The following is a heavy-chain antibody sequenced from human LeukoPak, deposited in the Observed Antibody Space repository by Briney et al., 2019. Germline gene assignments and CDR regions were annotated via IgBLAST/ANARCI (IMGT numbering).Heavy chain of an antibody. CDR2: VNLQGST. J-gene: IGHJ4*02. CDR1: GGSITSTNY. V-gene: IGHV4-4*02. Sequence: SETLSLTCGVSGGSITSTNYWTWVRQPPGKGLVWIGEVNLQGSTNYNPSLMGRVAISVDMSENHISLQLTSVTAADTAVYYCAREGGPYRPLDYSGQGTLVTVSS. CDR3: AREGGPYRPLDY.